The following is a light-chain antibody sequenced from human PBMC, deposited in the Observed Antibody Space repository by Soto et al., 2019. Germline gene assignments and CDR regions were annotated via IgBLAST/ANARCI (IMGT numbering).Light chain of an antibody. CDR3: QQYGSSPPIT. J-gene: IGKJ5*01. V-gene: IGKV3-20*01. CDR2: GAS. Sequence: EVVLTQSPATLSLSPGDRATLSCRASQSVSSYLAWYQQKPGQAPRLLIYGASSRATGIPDRFSGGGSGTDFTLTVTRLEPEDFAVYYCQQYGSSPPITFGQGTRLEIK. CDR1: QSVSSY.